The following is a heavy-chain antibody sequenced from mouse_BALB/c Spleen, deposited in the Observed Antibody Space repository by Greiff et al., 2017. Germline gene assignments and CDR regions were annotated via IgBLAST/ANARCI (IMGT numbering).Heavy chain of an antibody. CDR3: AFPFITTAAWFAY. V-gene: IGHV1S81*02. CDR1: GYTFTSYW. J-gene: IGHJ3*01. D-gene: IGHD1-2*01. CDR2: INPSNGRT. Sequence: QVQLKQPGAELVKPGASVKLSCKASGYTFTSYWMHWVKQRPGQGLEWIGEINPSNGRTNYNEKFKSKATLTVDKSSSTAYMQLSSLTSEDSAVYYCAFPFITTAAWFAYWGQGTLVTVSA.